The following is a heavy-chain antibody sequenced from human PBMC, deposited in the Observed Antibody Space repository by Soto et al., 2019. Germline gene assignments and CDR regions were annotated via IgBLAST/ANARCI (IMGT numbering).Heavy chain of an antibody. CDR1: GFKFTDFA. Sequence: GQLVESGGGEVQPGRSLRLSCAASGFKFTDFALHWVRQAPGKGLEWVAIIAYDGSEKHYADAVKGGFAITRDNPKNTLYLEMNSLRSEDTAVYFCARRAWHSYYAIDVWGQGTTGTVFS. V-gene: IGHV3-30*09. CDR2: IAYDGSEK. CDR3: ARRAWHSYYAIDV. D-gene: IGHD1-26*01. J-gene: IGHJ6*02.